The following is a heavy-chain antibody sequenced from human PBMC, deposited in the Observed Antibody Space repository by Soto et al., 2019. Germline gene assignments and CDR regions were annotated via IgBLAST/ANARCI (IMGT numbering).Heavy chain of an antibody. V-gene: IGHV3-23*01. Sequence: GGSLRLSCAASGFTFSSYAMSWVRQAPGKGLEWVSAISGSGGSTYYADSVKGRFTVSRDNSKNTLHLQMNSLRAEDTAVYYCAREGPEMATIRSFDYWGQGTLVTVSS. J-gene: IGHJ4*02. CDR3: AREGPEMATIRSFDY. D-gene: IGHD5-12*01. CDR2: ISGSGGST. CDR1: GFTFSSYA.